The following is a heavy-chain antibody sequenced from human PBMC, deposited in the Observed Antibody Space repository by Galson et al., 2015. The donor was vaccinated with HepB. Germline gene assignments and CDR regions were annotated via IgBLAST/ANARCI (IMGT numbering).Heavy chain of an antibody. Sequence: QVQLQESGPGLVKPSETLSLTCTVSGGSISSYYWSWIRQPPGKGLEWIGYIYYSGSTNYNPSLKSRVTISVDTSKNQFSLKLSSVTAADTAVYYCARGGVTMVRGVDPSVYNWFDPWGQGTLVTVSS. CDR3: ARGGVTMVRGVDPSVYNWFDP. CDR1: GGSISSYY. J-gene: IGHJ5*02. V-gene: IGHV4-59*01. CDR2: IYYSGST. D-gene: IGHD3-10*01.